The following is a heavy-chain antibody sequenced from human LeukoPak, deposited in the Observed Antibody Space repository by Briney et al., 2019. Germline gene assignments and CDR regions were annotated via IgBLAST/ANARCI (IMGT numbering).Heavy chain of an antibody. V-gene: IGHV1-69*05. D-gene: IGHD1-1*01. CDR2: IIPIFWTA. CDR1: LGTFSSYA. CDR3: ARGPELERFDY. J-gene: IGHJ4*02. Sequence: SVKVSCKASLGTFSSYAISWVRQAPGQGREWMGGIIPIFWTANDAQKFQGRVRITTDEYTSTAYMELSSLRSEDTAVYCCARGPELERFDYWGQGTLVTVSS.